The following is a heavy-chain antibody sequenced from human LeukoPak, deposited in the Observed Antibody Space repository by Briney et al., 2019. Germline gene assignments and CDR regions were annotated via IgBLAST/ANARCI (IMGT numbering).Heavy chain of an antibody. CDR3: ASSRLRFLEWLSPDDAFDI. Sequence: SETLSLICTVSGGSISSSSYYWGWIRQPPGKGLEWIGSIYYSGSTYYNPSLKSRVTISVDTSKNQFSLKLSSVTAADTAVYYCASSRLRFLEWLSPDDAFDIWGQGTMVTVSS. D-gene: IGHD3-3*01. V-gene: IGHV4-39*01. CDR2: IYYSGST. J-gene: IGHJ3*02. CDR1: GGSISSSSYY.